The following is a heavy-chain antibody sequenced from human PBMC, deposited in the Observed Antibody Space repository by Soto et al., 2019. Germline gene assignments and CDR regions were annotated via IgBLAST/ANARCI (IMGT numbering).Heavy chain of an antibody. J-gene: IGHJ4*02. V-gene: IGHV3-30*03. CDR1: GFTFSSYG. D-gene: IGHD3-9*01. CDR2: ISYDGSNK. Sequence: GGSLRLSCAASGFTFSSYGMHWVRQAPGKGLEWVAVISYDGSNKYYAASVNGRFTISRDDSKKTAYLQMNSLESEDMAVYYCSRDDSDWFFNWGRGTLVTVSS. CDR3: SRDDSDWFFN.